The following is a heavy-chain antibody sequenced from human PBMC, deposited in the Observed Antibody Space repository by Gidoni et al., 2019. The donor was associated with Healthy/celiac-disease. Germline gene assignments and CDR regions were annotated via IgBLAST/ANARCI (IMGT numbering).Heavy chain of an antibody. J-gene: IGHJ5*02. CDR2: IYYSGST. D-gene: IGHD3-10*01. Sequence: QLQLQESGPGLVKPSETLSLTCPVPGGSICRSSYYWGWIRQPPGKGLEWIGSIYYSGSTYYNPSLKSRVTISVDTSKNQFSLKLSSVTAADTAVYYCARERQITMVRGVIDRWFDPWGQGTLVTVSS. CDR1: GGSICRSSYY. CDR3: ARERQITMVRGVIDRWFDP. V-gene: IGHV4-39*07.